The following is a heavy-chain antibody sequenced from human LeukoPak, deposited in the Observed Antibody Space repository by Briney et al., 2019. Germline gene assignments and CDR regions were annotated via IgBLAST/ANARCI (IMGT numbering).Heavy chain of an antibody. D-gene: IGHD1-26*01. CDR1: GGSISSSSYY. J-gene: IGHJ4*02. CDR3: AIRSLWEPYYFDY. Sequence: SETLSLTCTVSGGSISSSSYYWGWIRQPPGKGLEWIGSIYYSGSTYYNPSLKSRVTMSVDTSKNQFSLKLSSVTAADTAVYYCAIRSLWEPYYFDYWGQGTLVTVSS. CDR2: IYYSGST. V-gene: IGHV4-39*01.